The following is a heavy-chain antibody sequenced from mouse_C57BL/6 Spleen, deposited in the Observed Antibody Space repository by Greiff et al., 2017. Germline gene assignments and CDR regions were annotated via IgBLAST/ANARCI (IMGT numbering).Heavy chain of an antibody. D-gene: IGHD2-10*01. CDR2: IRNKANGYTT. J-gene: IGHJ4*01. CDR1: GFTFTDYY. V-gene: IGHV7-3*01. Sequence: EVQVVESGGGLVQPGGSLSLSCAASGFTFTDYYMSWVRQPPGKALEWLGFIRNKANGYTTEYSASLKGRFTISRDNSQSIIYLRMEALRAENSATHYCARVPSYYCNYDAMDYWGQGTSVTVSS. CDR3: ARVPSYYCNYDAMDY.